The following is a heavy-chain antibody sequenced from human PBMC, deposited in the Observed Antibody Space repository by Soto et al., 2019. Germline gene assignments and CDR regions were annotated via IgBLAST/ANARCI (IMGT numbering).Heavy chain of an antibody. CDR3: ARHLFNYYDSSGYPWAFDI. CDR2: IYYSGST. V-gene: IGHV4-59*08. J-gene: IGHJ3*02. D-gene: IGHD3-22*01. CDR1: GGSISSDY. Sequence: SETLSLTCTVSGGSISSDYWSWIRQPPGKGLEWIGYIYYSGSTNYNPSLKSRVTISVDTSKNQFSLKLGSVTAADTAVYYCARHLFNYYDSSGYPWAFDIWGQGTMVSVSS.